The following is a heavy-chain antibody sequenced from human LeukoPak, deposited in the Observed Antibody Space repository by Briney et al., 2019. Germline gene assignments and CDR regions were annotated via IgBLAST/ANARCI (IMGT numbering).Heavy chain of an antibody. J-gene: IGHJ4*02. Sequence: PGGSLRLSCAASGFTFSSYAMSWVRQAPGKGLEWVSAISGSGGSTYYADSVKGRFTISRDNSKNTLYLQMNSLRAEDTAVYYCAKVPGYSSGWYSGPGEDFYWGQGTLVTVSS. CDR3: AKVPGYSSGWYSGPGEDFY. V-gene: IGHV3-23*01. CDR2: ISGSGGST. D-gene: IGHD6-19*01. CDR1: GFTFSSYA.